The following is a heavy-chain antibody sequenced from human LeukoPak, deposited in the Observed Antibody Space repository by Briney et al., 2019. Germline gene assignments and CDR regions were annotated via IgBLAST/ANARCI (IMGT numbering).Heavy chain of an antibody. CDR1: EFTFTSYS. D-gene: IGHD4-23*01. J-gene: IGHJ4*02. CDR3: ARAYGGNSFTYFDY. Sequence: PGGSLRLSCAASEFTFTSYSMHWVRQAPGKGLEWVAVISYDGSNKYYADSVKGRFTISRDNSKSTLYLQMNSLRAEDTAVYYCARAYGGNSFTYFDYWGQGTLVTVSS. V-gene: IGHV3-30-3*01. CDR2: ISYDGSNK.